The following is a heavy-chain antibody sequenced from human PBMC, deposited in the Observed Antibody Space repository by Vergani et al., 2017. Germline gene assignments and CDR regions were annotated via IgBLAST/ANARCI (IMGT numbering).Heavy chain of an antibody. Sequence: QVQLQQWGAGLLKPSETLSLTCTVSGGSISSSSYYWGWIRQPPGKGLEWIGSIYYSGSTYYNPSLKSRVTISVDTSKNQFSLKLSSVTAADTAVYYCASGSSSWADYYYYYYMDVWGKGTTVTVSS. CDR2: IYYSGST. D-gene: IGHD6-13*01. CDR1: GGSISSSSYY. J-gene: IGHJ6*03. CDR3: ASGSSSWADYYYYYYMDV. V-gene: IGHV4-39*01.